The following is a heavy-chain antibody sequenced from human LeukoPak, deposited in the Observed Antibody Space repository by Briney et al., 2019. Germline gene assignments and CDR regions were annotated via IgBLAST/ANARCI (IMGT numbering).Heavy chain of an antibody. CDR3: ARMGSGWHFDY. V-gene: IGHV3-33*01. D-gene: IGHD6-19*01. J-gene: IGHJ4*02. Sequence: GGSLRLSCAASGFSFSGYGMDWVRQAPGKGLEWLAVIRFDGSNKYYADSVKGRFTISRDNSKNTVHLQMNSLRAEDTAVYYCARMGSGWHFDYWGQGTLVTVSS. CDR1: GFSFSGYG. CDR2: IRFDGSNK.